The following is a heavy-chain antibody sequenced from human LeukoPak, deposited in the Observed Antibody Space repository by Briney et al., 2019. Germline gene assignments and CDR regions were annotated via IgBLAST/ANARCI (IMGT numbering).Heavy chain of an antibody. D-gene: IGHD3-22*01. Sequence: SETVSLTCTVSGGSISSYYWSWIRQPPGKGLEWIGYIYYSGSTNYNPSLKSRVTISVDTSKNQFSLRLSSVTAADTAVYYCARVTGYMIEDYFDYWGQGTLVTVSS. CDR2: IYYSGST. J-gene: IGHJ4*02. V-gene: IGHV4-59*01. CDR3: ARVTGYMIEDYFDY. CDR1: GGSISSYY.